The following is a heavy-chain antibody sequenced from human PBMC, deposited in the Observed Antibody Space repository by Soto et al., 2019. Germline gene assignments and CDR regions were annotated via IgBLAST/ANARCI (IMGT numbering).Heavy chain of an antibody. D-gene: IGHD3-10*01. CDR1: GGSFRGYY. Sequence: SETLSLTCAVYGGSFRGYYWSWIRQPPGKGLEWIGEINHSGSTNYNPSLKSRVTISVDTSKNQFSLKLSSVTAADTAVYYCARSHPVQNYYGSVSYFPYYYYYYMDVWGKGTTVTVSS. J-gene: IGHJ6*03. V-gene: IGHV4-34*01. CDR3: ARSHPVQNYYGSVSYFPYYYYYYMDV. CDR2: INHSGST.